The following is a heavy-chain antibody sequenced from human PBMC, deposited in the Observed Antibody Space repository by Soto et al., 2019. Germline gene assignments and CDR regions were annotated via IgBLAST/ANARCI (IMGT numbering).Heavy chain of an antibody. Sequence: EVPLLESGGGLVQPGGSLRLSCAASGFTFSSYAMSWVRQAPGKGLEWVSAISGSGGSTYYADSVKGRFTISRDNSKNTLYLQMNSLRAEDTAVYYCAKDFCSSTSCYDAFDIWGQGTMVTVSS. CDR2: ISGSGGST. CDR3: AKDFCSSTSCYDAFDI. D-gene: IGHD2-2*01. J-gene: IGHJ3*02. V-gene: IGHV3-23*01. CDR1: GFTFSSYA.